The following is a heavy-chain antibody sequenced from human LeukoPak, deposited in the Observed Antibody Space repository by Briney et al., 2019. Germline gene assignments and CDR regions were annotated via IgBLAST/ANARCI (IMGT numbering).Heavy chain of an antibody. Sequence: ASVKVSCKASGYTFTSYAMNWVRQAPGQGLEWMGWINTDTGNPTYAQGFTGRFVFSLDTSVSTAYLQISSLKAEDTAVYYCARGPPAYSGSSDAFDIWGQGTMVTVSS. V-gene: IGHV7-4-1*02. D-gene: IGHD1-26*01. CDR2: INTDTGNP. CDR3: ARGPPAYSGSSDAFDI. J-gene: IGHJ3*02. CDR1: GYTFTSYA.